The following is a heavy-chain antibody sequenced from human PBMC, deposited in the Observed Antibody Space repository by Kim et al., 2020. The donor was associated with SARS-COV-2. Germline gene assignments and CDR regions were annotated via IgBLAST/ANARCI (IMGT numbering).Heavy chain of an antibody. CDR1: GGSISSDGYY. Sequence: SETLSLTCTVSGGSISSDGYYWTWIRQHSGKGLEWVGYIDHSGGTYYNPSLKSRLTISIDTSRNQFSLKLTSVSAADTAVYYCARANFDFWSGLDYWGRGSLVTVSS. D-gene: IGHD3-3*01. J-gene: IGHJ4*02. CDR2: IDHSGGT. V-gene: IGHV4-31*03. CDR3: ARANFDFWSGLDY.